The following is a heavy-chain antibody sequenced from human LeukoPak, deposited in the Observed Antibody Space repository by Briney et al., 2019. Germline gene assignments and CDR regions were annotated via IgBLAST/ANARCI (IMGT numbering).Heavy chain of an antibody. D-gene: IGHD4-17*01. V-gene: IGHV1-69*05. CDR3: ASYYGDYYLLDY. J-gene: IGHJ4*02. CDR1: GGTFSSYA. Sequence: SVKVSCKASGGTFSSYAISWVRQAPGQGLEWMGRIIPIFGTANYAQKFQGRVTITTDESTSTAFMELSSLRSEDTAVYYCASYYGDYYLLDYWGQGTLVTVSS. CDR2: IIPIFGTA.